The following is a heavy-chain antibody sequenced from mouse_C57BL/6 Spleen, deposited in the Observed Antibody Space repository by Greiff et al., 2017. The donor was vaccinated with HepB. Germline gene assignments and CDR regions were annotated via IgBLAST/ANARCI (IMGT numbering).Heavy chain of an antibody. D-gene: IGHD1-1*01. Sequence: QVHVKQSGAELMKPGASVKLSCKATGYTFTGYWIEWVKQRPGHGLEWIGEILPGSGSTNYNEKFKGKASFTADTSSNTAYMQLSSLTTEDSAIYYCARTRGTTVVDPYYFDYWGQGTTLTVSS. CDR1: GYTFTGYW. CDR2: ILPGSGST. CDR3: ARTRGTTVVDPYYFDY. J-gene: IGHJ2*01. V-gene: IGHV1-9*01.